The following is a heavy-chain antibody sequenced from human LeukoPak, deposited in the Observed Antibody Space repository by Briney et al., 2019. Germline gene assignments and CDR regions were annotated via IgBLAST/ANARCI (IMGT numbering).Heavy chain of an antibody. V-gene: IGHV1-2*02. CDR1: GYTFTGYY. CDR2: INPNSGGT. Sequence: GASVTLSCMVSGYTFTGYYMHWVRQAPGQGIEWMGWINPNSGGTNYAQKFQGRVTINSDPSISTAYMELSRLRSDDTAVYYCARAYLTYYDFCSGYKLLDYWGQGTLVTVSS. J-gene: IGHJ4*02. CDR3: ARAYLTYYDFCSGYKLLDY. D-gene: IGHD3-3*01.